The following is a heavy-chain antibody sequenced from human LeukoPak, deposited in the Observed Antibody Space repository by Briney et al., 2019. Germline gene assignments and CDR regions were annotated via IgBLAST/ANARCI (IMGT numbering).Heavy chain of an antibody. D-gene: IGHD6-6*01. CDR3: ARDPPRIAARRSGFDP. CDR2: ISAYNGNT. CDR1: GYTFTSYG. V-gene: IGHV1-18*01. J-gene: IGHJ5*02. Sequence: GASVKVSCKASGYTFTSYGISWVRQAPGQGLEWMGWISAYNGNTNYAQKLQGRVTMTTDTSTSTAYMELRSLRSDDTAVYYCARDPPRIAARRSGFDPWGQGTLVTVSS.